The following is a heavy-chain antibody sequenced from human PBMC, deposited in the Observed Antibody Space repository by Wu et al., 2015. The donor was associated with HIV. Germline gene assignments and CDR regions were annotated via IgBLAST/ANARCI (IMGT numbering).Heavy chain of an antibody. J-gene: IGHJ3*02. Sequence: QVQLVQSGAEVKKPGASVKVSCRASGYTFTSYGISWVRQAPGQGLEWMGRIIPVFGTSITAQSFQGRVTITADEVTNTAYMELSSLRSEDTAVYYCARVPPIATAGTPFDIWGQGTLVTVSS. CDR2: IIPVFGTS. V-gene: IGHV1-69*13. CDR3: ARVPPIATAGTPFDI. D-gene: IGHD6-25*01. CDR1: GYTFTSYG.